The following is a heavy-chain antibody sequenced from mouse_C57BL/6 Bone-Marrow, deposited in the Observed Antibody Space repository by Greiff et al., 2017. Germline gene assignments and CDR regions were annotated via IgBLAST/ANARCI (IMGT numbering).Heavy chain of an antibody. V-gene: IGHV5-4*01. D-gene: IGHD1-1*01. Sequence: EVKVIESGGGLVKPGGSLKLSCAASGFTFSSYAMPWVRQTPEKRLEWVATISDGGSYTYYPDNVKGRFTISRDNAKNNLYLQLSHLKSEDTAMYYCAREGITTVVAPYYYAMDYWGQGTSVTVSS. J-gene: IGHJ4*01. CDR3: AREGITTVVAPYYYAMDY. CDR2: ISDGGSYT. CDR1: GFTFSSYA.